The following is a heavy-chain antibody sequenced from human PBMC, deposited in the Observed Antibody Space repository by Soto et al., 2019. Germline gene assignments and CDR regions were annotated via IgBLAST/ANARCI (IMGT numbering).Heavy chain of an antibody. CDR1: GFSLSGDG. J-gene: IGHJ5*02. CDR3: ARSEVPAAMGGWFDP. V-gene: IGHV1-18*01. D-gene: IGHD2-2*01. CDR2: ISPYNDNT. Sequence: QVQLVQSAAVVKKPGASVKVSCKASGFSLSGDGINWVRQAPGQGLQWVGWISPYNDNTNYAQKLQDRVTLTTDTSTSTAYLELRSLRFDDTAVYYCARSEVPAAMGGWFDPWGQGTLVTVSS.